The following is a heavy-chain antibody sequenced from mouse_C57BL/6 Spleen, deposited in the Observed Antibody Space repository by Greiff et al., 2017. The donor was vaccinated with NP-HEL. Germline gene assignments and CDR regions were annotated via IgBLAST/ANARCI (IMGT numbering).Heavy chain of an antibody. CDR2: IDPEDGET. J-gene: IGHJ3*01. V-gene: IGHV14-2*01. CDR3: ARGFRAWFAY. CDR1: GFNIKDYY. Sequence: VQLKQSGAELMKPGASVKLSCTASGFNIKDYYMHWVKQRTEQGLEWIGRIDPEDGETKYAPKFQGKATMTADTSSNTAYLQLSSLTSEDTAVYYCARGFRAWFAYWGQGTLVTVSA.